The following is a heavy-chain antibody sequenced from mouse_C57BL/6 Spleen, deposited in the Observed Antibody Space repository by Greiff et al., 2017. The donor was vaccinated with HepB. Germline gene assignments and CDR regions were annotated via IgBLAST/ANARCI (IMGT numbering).Heavy chain of an antibody. CDR2: IDPETGGT. J-gene: IGHJ4*01. V-gene: IGHV1-15*01. D-gene: IGHD3-2*02. CDR3: TRRGQLRLRAMDY. CDR1: GYTFTDYE. Sequence: QVQMQQSGAELVRPGASVTLSCKASGYTFTDYEMHWVKQTPVHGLEWIGAIDPETGGTAYNQKFKGKAILTADKSSSTAYMELRSLTSEDSAVYYCTRRGQLRLRAMDYWGQGTSVTVSS.